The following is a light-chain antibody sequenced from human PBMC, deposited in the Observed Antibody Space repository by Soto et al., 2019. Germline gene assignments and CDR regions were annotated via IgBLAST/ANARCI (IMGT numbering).Light chain of an antibody. V-gene: IGKV1-9*01. J-gene: IGKJ5*01. Sequence: DIQLTQSPSFLSPSIGESATITCRASQVISTSLAWYHVKPGKAPKLLIYAASTFESVVPSRFSATVSGTEFSLTITSLQPADFATYYCQQLFDSPITFGQGTRLEIK. CDR1: QVISTS. CDR3: QQLFDSPIT. CDR2: AAS.